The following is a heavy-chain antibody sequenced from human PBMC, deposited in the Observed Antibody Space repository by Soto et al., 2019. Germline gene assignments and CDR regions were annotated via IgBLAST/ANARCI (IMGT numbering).Heavy chain of an antibody. CDR2: INPNSGGT. CDR3: ARSLTEGYCTITGCYTRPLYGMDV. Sequence: GPVKVSCKASGYTFSGYYIHWLRQAPGQGLEWMGWINPNSGGTNYAQKFQGRVTVTRDTPTSTAYMELSRLTSDDTAVYYCARSLTEGYCTITGCYTRPLYGMDVWGQGTTVTVSS. V-gene: IGHV1-2*02. CDR1: GYTFSGYY. D-gene: IGHD2-2*02. J-gene: IGHJ6*02.